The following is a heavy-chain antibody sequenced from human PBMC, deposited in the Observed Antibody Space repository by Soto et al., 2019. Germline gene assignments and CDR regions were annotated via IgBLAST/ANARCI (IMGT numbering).Heavy chain of an antibody. CDR3: ARDYDSSGYRPDYYGMDV. D-gene: IGHD3-22*01. J-gene: IGHJ6*02. Sequence: RRLSCAASGFTFSDYYMSWIRQAPGKGLEWVSYISSSGSTIYYADSVKGRFTISRDNAKNSLYLQMNSLRAEDTAVYYCARDYDSSGYRPDYYGMDVWGQGTTVTVSS. CDR1: GFTFSDYY. CDR2: ISSSGSTI. V-gene: IGHV3-11*01.